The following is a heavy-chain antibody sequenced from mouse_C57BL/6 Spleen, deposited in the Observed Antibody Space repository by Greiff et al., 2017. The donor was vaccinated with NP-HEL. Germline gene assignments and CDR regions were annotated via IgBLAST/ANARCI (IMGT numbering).Heavy chain of an antibody. J-gene: IGHJ2*01. CDR2: ISYDGSN. CDR1: GYSITSGYY. D-gene: IGHD2-1*01. Sequence: DVKLQESGPGLVKPSQSLSLTCSVTGYSITSGYYWNWIRQFPGNKLEWMGYISYDGSNNYNPSLKNRISSTRDTSKNQFFLKLNSVTTEDTATYYCARENYGNYLYFDYWGQGTTLTVSS. CDR3: ARENYGNYLYFDY. V-gene: IGHV3-6*01.